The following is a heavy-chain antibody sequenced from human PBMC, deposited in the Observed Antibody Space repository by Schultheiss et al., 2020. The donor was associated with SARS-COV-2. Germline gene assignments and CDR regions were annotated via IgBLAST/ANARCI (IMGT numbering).Heavy chain of an antibody. CDR3: ARVDSGSYWAIDY. CDR1: GFTFSSYA. J-gene: IGHJ4*02. Sequence: GGSLRLSCAASGFTFSSYAMSWVRQAPGKGLEWVSAISGSGGSTYYADSVKGRFTISRDNSKNTLYLQMNSLRAEDTAVYYCARVDSGSYWAIDYWGQGTLVTVSS. D-gene: IGHD1-26*01. CDR2: ISGSGGST. V-gene: IGHV3-23*01.